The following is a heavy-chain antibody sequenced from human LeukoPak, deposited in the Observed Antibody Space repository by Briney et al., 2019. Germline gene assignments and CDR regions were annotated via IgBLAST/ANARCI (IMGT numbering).Heavy chain of an antibody. CDR1: GGSISSYQ. Sequence: SETLSLTCTVSGGSISSYQWSWIRQPPGKGLEWIGNIYYSGSANYNPSLQSRVIISVDTSKNQFSLKLNSVTAADTAVYYCARVGSGWYGGLDYWGQGTLVTVSS. CDR2: IYYSGSA. V-gene: IGHV4-59*08. J-gene: IGHJ4*02. CDR3: ARVGSGWYGGLDY. D-gene: IGHD6-19*01.